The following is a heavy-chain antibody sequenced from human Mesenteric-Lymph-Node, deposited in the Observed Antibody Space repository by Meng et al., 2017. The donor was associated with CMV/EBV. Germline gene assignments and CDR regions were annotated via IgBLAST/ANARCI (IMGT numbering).Heavy chain of an antibody. CDR2: INHSGST. Sequence: SETLSLTCAVYGGSFSGYYWSWIRQPPGKGLEWIGEINHSGSTNYNPSLKGRVTISVDTSKNHFSLKLSSVTAADTAVYYCARAAADPKYYYYYGMDVWGQGTTVTVSS. CDR1: GGSFSGYY. CDR3: ARAAADPKYYYYYGMDV. D-gene: IGHD6-13*01. J-gene: IGHJ6*02. V-gene: IGHV4-34*01.